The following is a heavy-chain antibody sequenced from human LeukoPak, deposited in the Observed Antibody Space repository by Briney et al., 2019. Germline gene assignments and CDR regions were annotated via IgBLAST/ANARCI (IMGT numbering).Heavy chain of an antibody. CDR1: GGSISSYY. CDR2: INHSGST. CDR3: ARGLYYYDSSGYYGY. Sequence: SETLSLTCTVSGGSISSYYWSWIRQPPGKVLEWIGEINHSGSTNYNPSLKSRVTISVDTSKNQFSLKLSSVTAADTAVYYCARGLYYYDSSGYYGYWGQGTLVTVSS. D-gene: IGHD3-22*01. J-gene: IGHJ4*02. V-gene: IGHV4-34*01.